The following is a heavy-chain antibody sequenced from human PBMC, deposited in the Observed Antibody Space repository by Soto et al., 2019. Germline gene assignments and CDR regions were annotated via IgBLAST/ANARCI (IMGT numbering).Heavy chain of an antibody. J-gene: IGHJ6*02. CDR1: GGSISSYY. CDR3: ARDRISGYAGGYYYYSGMDV. CDR2: IYYSGST. Sequence: SETLSLTCTVSGGSISSYYWSWIRQPPGKGLEWIGYIYYSGSTNYNPSLKSRVTISVDTSKNQFSLKLSSVTAADTAVYYCARDRISGYAGGYYYYSGMDVWGQGTTVPVSS. D-gene: IGHD5-12*01. V-gene: IGHV4-59*01.